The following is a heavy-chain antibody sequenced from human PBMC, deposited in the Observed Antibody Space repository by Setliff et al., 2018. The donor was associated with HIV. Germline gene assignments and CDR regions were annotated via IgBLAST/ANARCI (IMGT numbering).Heavy chain of an antibody. D-gene: IGHD1-26*01. CDR3: VRDQLRRPERWDFDF. CDR2: ITATGTTV. V-gene: IGHV3-48*01. Sequence: PGGSLRLSCAASGFVFSDHNLHWVRRAPGGGLQWLAFITATGTTVSYADSVRGRFIISRDSFRNELYLQMRNLRVEDTALYYCVRDQLRRPERWDFDFWGQGTLVTVSS. J-gene: IGHJ4*02. CDR1: GFVFSDHN.